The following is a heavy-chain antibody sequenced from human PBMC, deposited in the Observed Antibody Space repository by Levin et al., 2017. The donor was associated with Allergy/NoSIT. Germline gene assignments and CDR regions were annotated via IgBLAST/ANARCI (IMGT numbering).Heavy chain of an antibody. CDR1: GYSFTSYW. D-gene: IGHD6-6*01. CDR3: ARRETTEYSSKES. V-gene: IGHV5-10-1*01. J-gene: IGHJ3*01. CDR2: IDPSDSYT. Sequence: GGSLRLSCKGSGYSFTSYWISWVRQMPGKGLEWMGRIDPSDSYTNYSPSFQGHVTISADKSISTAYLQWSSLKASDTAMYYCARRETTEYSSKESWGQGTMVTVSS.